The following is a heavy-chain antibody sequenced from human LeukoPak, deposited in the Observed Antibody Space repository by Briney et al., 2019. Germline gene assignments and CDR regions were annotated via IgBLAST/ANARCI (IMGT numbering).Heavy chain of an antibody. V-gene: IGHV3-7*01. J-gene: IGHJ3*02. Sequence: PGGSLRLSCAASGFVFSAFWMSWVRQAPGKGLEWVANIKQDGSEKYYVDSVKGRFTISRDNAKNSLYLQMNSLRAEDTAVYYCARDWAFDIWGQGTMVTVSS. CDR3: ARDWAFDI. CDR1: GFVFSAFW. CDR2: IKQDGSEK.